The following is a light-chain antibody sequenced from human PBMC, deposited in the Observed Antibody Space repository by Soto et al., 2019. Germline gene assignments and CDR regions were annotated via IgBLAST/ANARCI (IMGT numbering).Light chain of an antibody. CDR1: TSNIGSKT. V-gene: IGLV1-44*01. Sequence: QSVLTQPPSASGTPGQRVTISCSGSTSNIGSKTVSWYQQLPGSAPRVLIYNNNERPSGVPDRFSGSKSGTSASLAISVLQSEDEADYYCATWDDSLPAVFGGGTKLTVL. CDR2: NNN. J-gene: IGLJ2*01. CDR3: ATWDDSLPAV.